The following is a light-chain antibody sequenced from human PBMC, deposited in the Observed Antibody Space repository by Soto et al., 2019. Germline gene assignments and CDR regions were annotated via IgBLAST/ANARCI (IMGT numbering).Light chain of an antibody. Sequence: QSVLTQPPSVSGAPGQRVTISCTGSSSSVGAIYDVHWYQQLPGTAPKLLIYGNTNRPSGVPDRFSGSKSGTSALLAITGLQAEDEADYYCQSYDSGLSGVFGTGTKLTVL. CDR3: QSYDSGLSGV. CDR2: GNT. CDR1: SSSVGAIYD. V-gene: IGLV1-40*01. J-gene: IGLJ1*01.